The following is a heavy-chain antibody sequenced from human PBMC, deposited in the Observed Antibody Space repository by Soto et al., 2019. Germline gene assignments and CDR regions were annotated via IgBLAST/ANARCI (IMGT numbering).Heavy chain of an antibody. CDR2: INPSGRST. CDR3: ARERALKDIVVVVAATRVGPVDY. V-gene: IGHV1-46*01. D-gene: IGHD2-15*01. J-gene: IGHJ4*01. CDR1: GYTFTSYY. Sequence: GASVKVSCKASGYTFTSYYMHWVRQAPGQGLEWMGIINPSGRSTNYAQKIQGRDTMTRETSTSTVYMELSSLRFEDTAVYYCARERALKDIVVVVAATRVGPVDYWG.